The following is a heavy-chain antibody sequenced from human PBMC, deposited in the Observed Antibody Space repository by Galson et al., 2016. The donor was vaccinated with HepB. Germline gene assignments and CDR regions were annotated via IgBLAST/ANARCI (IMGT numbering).Heavy chain of an antibody. CDR2: NYNNDNT. CDR3: ARFTELLGYFGMDV. Sequence: ETLSLTCSVSGGPIDSYYWTWIRQPPGKGLEWVGFNYNNDNTNYNPSLKSRVTISLDTLARQFSLILRSVTAADTAFYYCARFTELLGYFGMDVWGQGTTVIVSS. D-gene: IGHD1-26*01. J-gene: IGHJ6*02. V-gene: IGHV4-59*01. CDR1: GGPIDSYY.